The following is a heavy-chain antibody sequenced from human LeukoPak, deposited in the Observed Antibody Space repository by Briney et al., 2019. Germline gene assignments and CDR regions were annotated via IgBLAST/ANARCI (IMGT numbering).Heavy chain of an antibody. Sequence: SETLSLTCAVYGGSFSGYYWSWIRQPPGKGLEWIGEINHSGSTNYNPSLKSRVTISVDTSKNQFSLKLSSVTAADTAVYYCAGGYYYDSSGYFDYWGQGTLVTVSS. CDR3: AGGYYYDSSGYFDY. J-gene: IGHJ4*02. D-gene: IGHD3-22*01. V-gene: IGHV4-34*01. CDR1: GGSFSGYY. CDR2: INHSGST.